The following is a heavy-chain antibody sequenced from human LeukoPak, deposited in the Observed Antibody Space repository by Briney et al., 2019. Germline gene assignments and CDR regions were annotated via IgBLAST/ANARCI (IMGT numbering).Heavy chain of an antibody. J-gene: IGHJ4*02. Sequence: PPETLSLTCTVSGYSISSGYNWDWIRQPPEKGLEWVGSIYHSGSTYYNPSLKSRATISVDTSKNQFSLKLSSVTAADTAVYYCARGQYLVYWGQGTLVTVSS. V-gene: IGHV4-38-2*02. D-gene: IGHD2-2*01. CDR2: IYHSGST. CDR1: GYSISSGYN. CDR3: ARGQYLVY.